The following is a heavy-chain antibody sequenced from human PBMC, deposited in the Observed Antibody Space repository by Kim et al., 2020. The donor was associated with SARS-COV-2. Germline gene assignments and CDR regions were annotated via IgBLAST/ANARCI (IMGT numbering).Heavy chain of an antibody. D-gene: IGHD3-10*01. J-gene: IGHJ4*02. CDR3: ARRGGPGSLPVDY. Sequence: ASVKVSCKAFGYTFTSYGITWVRQAPGQGLEWMGWISPYNGDTNYAQKLQGRVTVTTDISTSTAYMELKSLRSDDTAVYYCARRGGPGSLPVDYWGQGTLVTVSS. V-gene: IGHV1-18*01. CDR2: ISPYNGDT. CDR1: GYTFTSYG.